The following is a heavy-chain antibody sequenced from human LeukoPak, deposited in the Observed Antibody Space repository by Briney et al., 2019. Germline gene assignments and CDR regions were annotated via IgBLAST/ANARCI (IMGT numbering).Heavy chain of an antibody. Sequence: GGSLRLSCAASGFTFSSYWMSWVRQAPGKGLEWVANIKQDGSEKYYVDSVKGRFTISRDNAKNSLYLQMNSLRAEDTAVYYCASTGRGGGNWFDPWGQGTLVTVSS. CDR3: ASTGRGGGNWFDP. J-gene: IGHJ5*02. D-gene: IGHD4-23*01. V-gene: IGHV3-7*01. CDR2: IKQDGSEK. CDR1: GFTFSSYW.